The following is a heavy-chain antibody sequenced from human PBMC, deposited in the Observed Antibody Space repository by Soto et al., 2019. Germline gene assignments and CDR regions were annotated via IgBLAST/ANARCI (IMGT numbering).Heavy chain of an antibody. Sequence: RLSCAASGFTFSSYAMSWVRQAPGKGLEWVSAISGSGGSTYYADSVKGRFTISRDNSENTLYLQMNSLRAEDTAVYYCAKARDSSGYFPFDYWGQGTLVTVSS. V-gene: IGHV3-23*01. CDR1: GFTFSSYA. CDR3: AKARDSSGYFPFDY. CDR2: ISGSGGST. J-gene: IGHJ4*02. D-gene: IGHD3-22*01.